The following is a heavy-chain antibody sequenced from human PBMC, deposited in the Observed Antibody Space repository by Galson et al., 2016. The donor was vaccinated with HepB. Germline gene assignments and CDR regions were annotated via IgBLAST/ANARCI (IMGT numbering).Heavy chain of an antibody. CDR2: IVAGNGDT. CDR3: AARGNSWPYY. V-gene: IGHV1-58*01. Sequence: SVKVSCKASGVTFSTSAVQWVRQARGQHLEWIGWIVAGNGDTKYAQKFQERVTITRDMSTRTAYMELCSLTSEDTAVYYCAARGNSWPYYWGQGTLVTVSS. CDR1: GVTFSTSA. J-gene: IGHJ4*02. D-gene: IGHD6-13*01.